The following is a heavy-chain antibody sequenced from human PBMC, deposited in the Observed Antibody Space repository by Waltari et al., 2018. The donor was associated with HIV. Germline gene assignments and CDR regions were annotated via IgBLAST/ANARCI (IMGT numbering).Heavy chain of an antibody. CDR2: IKQDGSEK. CDR1: GFLFPGCC. D-gene: IGHD2-2*01. J-gene: IGHJ4*02. V-gene: IGHV3-7*01. Sequence: EVLLVESGGGLVQPGGSLRLSCKASGFLFPGCCMSWVRQAPGKGLEWVANIKQDGSEKYYVDSVKGRFTISRDNAKNSLYLQMNSLRAEDTAMYYCATSRTFDYWGQGTLVTVSS. CDR3: ATSRTFDY.